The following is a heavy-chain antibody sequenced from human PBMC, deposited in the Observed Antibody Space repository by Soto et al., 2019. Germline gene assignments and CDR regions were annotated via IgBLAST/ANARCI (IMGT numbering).Heavy chain of an antibody. J-gene: IGHJ4*02. Sequence: RHGGSLRLSCAASGFTFSNAWMSWVRQAPGKGLEWVGRIKSKTDGGTTDYAAPVKGRFTISRDDSKNTLYLQMNSLKTEDTAVYYCTTEVLRAAAAGTDYWGQGTLVTVSS. D-gene: IGHD6-13*01. CDR3: TTEVLRAAAAGTDY. CDR2: IKSKTDGGTT. CDR1: GFTFSNAW. V-gene: IGHV3-15*01.